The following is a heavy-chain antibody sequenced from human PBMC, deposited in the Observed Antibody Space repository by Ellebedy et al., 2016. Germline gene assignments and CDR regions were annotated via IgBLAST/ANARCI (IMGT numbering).Heavy chain of an antibody. CDR2: IYYSGTT. V-gene: IGHV4-31*03. J-gene: IGHJ5*02. D-gene: IGHD5-24*01. Sequence: SETLSLTCTVSGGSISIGGYYWSWIRQHPGKGLEWIGYIYYSGTTYYNPSLKSRVTISVDTSKNQFSLKLSSVTAADTAVYYCARAHSVENGYNFYDWFDPWGQGTLVTVSS. CDR1: GGSISIGGYY. CDR3: ARAHSVENGYNFYDWFDP.